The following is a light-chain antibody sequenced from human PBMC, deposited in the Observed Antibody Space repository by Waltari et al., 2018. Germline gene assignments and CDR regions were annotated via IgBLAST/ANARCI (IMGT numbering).Light chain of an antibody. CDR2: DAS. CDR3: QQRSNVLFA. J-gene: IGKJ3*01. Sequence: EVVLTPSPATLSLSPGARATLSCRASQSVSSFLAWYQQKPGQAPRLLIYDASNRATGIPARFSGSGSGTDFTLTISSLEPEDFAVYYCQQRSNVLFAFGPGTKVDFK. V-gene: IGKV3-11*01. CDR1: QSVSSF.